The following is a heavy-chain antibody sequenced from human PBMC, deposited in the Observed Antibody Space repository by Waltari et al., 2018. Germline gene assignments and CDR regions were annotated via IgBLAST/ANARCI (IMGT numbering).Heavy chain of an antibody. CDR3: ARFEGAPYFFEF. D-gene: IGHD3-3*01. V-gene: IGHV3-21*01. Sequence: EVQFVESGGGLVKPGGSLRLSCAASGFTFKTYTMNWVRQAPGKGLEWVASISPSSGTIYYADSVQGRFTISRDNAGNSVYLQMNSRRAEDSAVYYCARFEGAPYFFEFWGQGTLVSVSS. CDR1: GFTFKTYT. J-gene: IGHJ4*02. CDR2: ISPSSGTI.